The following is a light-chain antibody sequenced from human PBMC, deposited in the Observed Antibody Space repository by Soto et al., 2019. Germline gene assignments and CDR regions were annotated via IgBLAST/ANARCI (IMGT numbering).Light chain of an antibody. CDR1: QGIGSD. V-gene: IGKV1-17*01. J-gene: IGKJ4*01. Sequence: DIQMTQSPSSLSASVGDRVTITCRASQGIGSDLGWYQQKPGKAPKRLIYAASSLQSGVPSRFSGRGSGTEFTLTISSVQPEDFATYYCLQHNSYPPTFGGGTKVEIK. CDR2: AAS. CDR3: LQHNSYPPT.